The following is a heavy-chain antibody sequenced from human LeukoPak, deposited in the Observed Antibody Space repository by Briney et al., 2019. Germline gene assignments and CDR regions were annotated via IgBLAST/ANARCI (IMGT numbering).Heavy chain of an antibody. CDR3: AIHNPLTLVGTKKSRGRLDY. Sequence: QTGGSLRLSCAASGFTFSSYEMNWVRQAPGKGLEWVSYISSSGSTIYYADSVKGRFTISRDNAKNSLYLQMNSLRAEDTAVYYCAIHNPLTLVGTKKSRGRLDYWGQGTLVTVSS. D-gene: IGHD2-21*01. CDR2: ISSSGSTI. CDR1: GFTFSSYE. J-gene: IGHJ4*02. V-gene: IGHV3-48*03.